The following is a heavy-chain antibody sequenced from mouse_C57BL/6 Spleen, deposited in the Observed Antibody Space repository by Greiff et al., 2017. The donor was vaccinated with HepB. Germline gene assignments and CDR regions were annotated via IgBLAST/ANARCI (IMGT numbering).Heavy chain of an antibody. D-gene: IGHD1-1*01. CDR2: ISSGSSTI. CDR3: ARRDYYGSPLAY. J-gene: IGHJ3*01. V-gene: IGHV5-17*01. CDR1: GFTFSDYG. Sequence: DVKLVESGGGLVKPGGSLKLSCAASGFTFSDYGMHWVRQAPEKGLEWVAYISSGSSTIYYADTVKGRFTISRDNAKNTLFLQMTSLRSEDTAMYYCARRDYYGSPLAYWGQGTLVTVSA.